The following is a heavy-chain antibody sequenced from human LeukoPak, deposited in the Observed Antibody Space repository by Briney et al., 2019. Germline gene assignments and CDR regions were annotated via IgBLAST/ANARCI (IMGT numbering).Heavy chain of an antibody. D-gene: IGHD3-3*01. CDR2: LIHTGGT. V-gene: IGHV4-39*01. CDR1: SGSISSGTFY. CDR3: ARRRPGYYDFWSGYQDY. J-gene: IGHJ4*02. Sequence: SETLSLTCTVSSGSISSGTFYWDWIRQTPGKGREWIVSLIHTGGTYYNPSLRSRVTTSVDTSKNQFSLKLHSVTAADTAMYYCARRRPGYYDFWSGYQDYWGQGTLVTVSS.